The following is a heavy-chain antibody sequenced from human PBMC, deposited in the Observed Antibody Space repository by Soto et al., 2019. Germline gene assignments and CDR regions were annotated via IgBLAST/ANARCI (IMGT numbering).Heavy chain of an antibody. D-gene: IGHD5-18*01. CDR3: ASERNVDTAMVLDY. Sequence: SETLSLTCTVSGGSISSGDYYWSWIRQPPGKGLEWIGYIYYSGSTYYNPSLKSRVTISVDTSKNQFSLKLSSVTAADTAVYYCASERNVDTAMVLDYWGQGTLVTVSS. V-gene: IGHV4-30-4*01. CDR1: GGSISSGDYY. CDR2: IYYSGST. J-gene: IGHJ4*02.